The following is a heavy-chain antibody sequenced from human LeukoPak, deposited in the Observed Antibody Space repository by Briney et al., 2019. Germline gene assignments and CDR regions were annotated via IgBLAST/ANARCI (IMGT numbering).Heavy chain of an antibody. Sequence: GGSLRLSCAASGSTFSSYAMSWVRQAPGKGLEWVSAISGSGGSTYYADSVKGRFTISRDNSKNTLYLQMNSLRAEDTAVYYCAKDRIAATAPGYWGQGTLVTVSS. CDR3: AKDRIAATAPGY. CDR1: GSTFSSYA. D-gene: IGHD6-13*01. V-gene: IGHV3-23*01. J-gene: IGHJ4*02. CDR2: ISGSGGST.